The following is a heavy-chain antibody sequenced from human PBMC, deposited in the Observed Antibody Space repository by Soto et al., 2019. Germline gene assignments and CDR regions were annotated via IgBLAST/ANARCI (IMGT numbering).Heavy chain of an antibody. CDR1: GFTFSSYW. CDR2: IKQDGSDN. D-gene: IGHD2-21*02. Sequence: EVQLVESGGGLVQPGGSLRLSCAASGFTFSSYWMSWFRQAPGKGLEWVANIKQDGSDNYYVDSVKGRFTISRDIAKNSLYLLMKSLRAEDTAVYYCAREQEGVVVTATFDYWGQGTLVTVSS. V-gene: IGHV3-7*01. CDR3: AREQEGVVVTATFDY. J-gene: IGHJ4*02.